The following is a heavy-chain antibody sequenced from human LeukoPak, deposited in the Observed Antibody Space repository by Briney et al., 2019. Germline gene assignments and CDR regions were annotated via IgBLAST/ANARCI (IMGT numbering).Heavy chain of an antibody. D-gene: IGHD5-24*01. V-gene: IGHV3-53*01. J-gene: IGHJ4*02. CDR3: ARDGLEIT. CDR2: IYSGGST. Sequence: GLEWVSVIYSGGSTYYADSVKGRFTISRDNSKNTLYLQMNGLRAEDTAVYYCARDGLEITWGQGTLVTVSS.